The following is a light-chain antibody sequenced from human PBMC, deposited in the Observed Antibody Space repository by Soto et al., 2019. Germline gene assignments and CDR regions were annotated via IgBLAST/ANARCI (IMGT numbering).Light chain of an antibody. Sequence: EIVMTQSPATLSVSPGERATLSCRASQSISSKLAWYQQKPGQAPRLVIYDASTRATGIPARFSGSGSGTEFTLTISSLQSEDFAIYYCQQYGSSPRTFGQGTRLEIK. V-gene: IGKV3-15*01. J-gene: IGKJ5*01. CDR3: QQYGSSPRT. CDR2: DAS. CDR1: QSISSK.